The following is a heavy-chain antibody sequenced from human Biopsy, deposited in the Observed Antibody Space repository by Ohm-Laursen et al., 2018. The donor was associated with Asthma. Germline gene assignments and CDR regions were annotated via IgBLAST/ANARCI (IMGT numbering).Heavy chain of an antibody. V-gene: IGHV3-30*18. CDR1: GFSLRDYG. CDR3: AKGKYKWNDGYYGLDV. J-gene: IGHJ6*02. Sequence: SLRLSCTASGFSLRDYGMNWVRQAPGKGLEWVAVIGFDGLKKDYADSVKGRFTISRDNSKNTLYLEVTSLRAEDTAVYYCAKGKYKWNDGYYGLDVWGQGTTVTVSS. D-gene: IGHD1-20*01. CDR2: IGFDGLKK.